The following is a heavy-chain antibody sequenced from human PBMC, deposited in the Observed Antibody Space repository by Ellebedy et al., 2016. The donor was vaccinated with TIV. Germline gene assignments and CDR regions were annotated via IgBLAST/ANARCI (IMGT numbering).Heavy chain of an antibody. CDR3: SFKGVATRVY. V-gene: IGHV3-23*01. J-gene: IGHJ4*02. CDR1: GLTFSSHA. D-gene: IGHD4-23*01. CDR2: VSSSGDTT. Sequence: GESLKISCAASGLTFSSHAMSWVRQAPGKGLEGVSAVSSSGDTTYYADSVKGRFTISRDNSKNTLYLQMSSLRAEDTAVDYCSFKGVATRVYWGQGTLVTVSS.